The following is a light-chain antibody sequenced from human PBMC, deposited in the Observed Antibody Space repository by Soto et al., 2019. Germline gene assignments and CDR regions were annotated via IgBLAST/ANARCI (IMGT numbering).Light chain of an antibody. CDR3: GSWDSSLSAYV. V-gene: IGLV1-51*01. CDR1: SSNIGGNS. J-gene: IGLJ1*01. CDR2: DDD. Sequence: QSVLTQPPSVSAAPGQKVTISCSGSSSNIGGNSVSWYQQFPGTAPKLLIYDDDKRPSGIPDRFSGSKSGTSATLGITGFQTGDEADYYCGSWDSSLSAYVFVTGTKVTVL.